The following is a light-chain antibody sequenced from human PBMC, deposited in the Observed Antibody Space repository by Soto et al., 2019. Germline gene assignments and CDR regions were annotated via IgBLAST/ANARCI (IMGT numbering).Light chain of an antibody. CDR1: QTINRY. J-gene: IGKJ3*01. CDR2: AAS. CDR3: QQSYSTPFT. Sequence: DIQTTQSPSSLSASVGDRVTITCRASQTINRYLNWYQQKPGKAPKLLIYAASSLQSGVPSRFSGSGSGTDFTLTITTLQPEDFATYYCQQSYSTPFTFGPGTKVDIK. V-gene: IGKV1-39*01.